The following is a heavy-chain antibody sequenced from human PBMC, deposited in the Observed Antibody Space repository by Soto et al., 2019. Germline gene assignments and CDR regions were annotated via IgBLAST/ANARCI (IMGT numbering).Heavy chain of an antibody. CDR2: IYYSGST. D-gene: IGHD3-3*01. V-gene: IGHV4-59*08. CDR3: ARQTYYDFWSGYLIPQNPYYYYMDV. J-gene: IGHJ6*03. Sequence: SETLSLTCTVSGGSISSYYWSWIRQPPGKGLEWIGYIYYSGSTNYNPSLKSRVTISVDTSKNQFSLKLSSVTAADTAVYCCARQTYYDFWSGYLIPQNPYYYYMDVWGKGTTVTVSS. CDR1: GGSISSYY.